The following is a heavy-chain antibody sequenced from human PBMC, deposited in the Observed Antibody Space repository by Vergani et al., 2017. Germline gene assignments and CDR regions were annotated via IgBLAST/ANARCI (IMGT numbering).Heavy chain of an antibody. J-gene: IGHJ4*02. CDR1: GGTFSSYA. CDR3: ARAWRLGSSGYYPHFDY. D-gene: IGHD3-22*01. CDR2: IIPIFGTA. V-gene: IGHV1-69*06. Sequence: QVQLVQSGAEVKKPGSSVKVSCKASGGTFSSYAISWVRQAPGQGLEWMGGIIPIFGTANYAQKFQGRVTITADKSTSTAYMELSSLRSEDTAVYYCARAWRLGSSGYYPHFDYWGQGTLVTVSS.